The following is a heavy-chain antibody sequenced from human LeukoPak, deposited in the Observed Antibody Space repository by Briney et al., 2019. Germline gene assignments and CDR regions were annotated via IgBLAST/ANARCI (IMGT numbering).Heavy chain of an antibody. Sequence: PSETLSLTCAVSGGSISSSNWWSWVRQPPGKGLEWIGEIYHSGSTNYNPSLKSRVTISVDKSKNQFSLKLSSVTAADTAVYYCASGRAVWGSYRYDYWGQGTLVTVSS. CDR1: GGSISSSNW. CDR2: IYHSGST. V-gene: IGHV4-4*02. CDR3: ASGRAVWGSYRYDY. D-gene: IGHD3-16*02. J-gene: IGHJ4*02.